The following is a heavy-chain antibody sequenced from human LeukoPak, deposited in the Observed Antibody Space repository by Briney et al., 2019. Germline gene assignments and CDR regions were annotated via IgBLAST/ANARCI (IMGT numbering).Heavy chain of an antibody. V-gene: IGHV3-23*01. D-gene: IGHD3-22*01. J-gene: IGHJ4*02. Sequence: PGGSLRLSCAASGFTFSNYAMSWVRQAPGKGLEWVSGVSGSGGVTYHAESVKGRFTISRDNSKNTLHLQMNSLRAEDTAVYYCARDYYDSSGYYRSNYWGQGTLVTVSS. CDR3: ARDYYDSSGYYRSNY. CDR1: GFTFSNYA. CDR2: VSGSGGVT.